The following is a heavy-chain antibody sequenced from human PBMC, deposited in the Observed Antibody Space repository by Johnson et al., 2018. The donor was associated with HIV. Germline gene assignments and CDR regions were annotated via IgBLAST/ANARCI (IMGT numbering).Heavy chain of an antibody. J-gene: IGHJ3*02. D-gene: IGHD4-23*01. CDR1: GFTFSRYG. CDR3: AKDRGYGGNLDAFDI. V-gene: IGHV3-30*02. CDR2: IRYDGSNK. Sequence: QVQLVESGGGVVQPGGSLRLSCAASGFTFSRYGMHWVRQAPGKGLEWVAFIRYDGSNKYYADSVKGRFTISRDNSKNTLYLQMNSLRAEDTAVYYCAKDRGYGGNLDAFDIWGQGTMVTVSS.